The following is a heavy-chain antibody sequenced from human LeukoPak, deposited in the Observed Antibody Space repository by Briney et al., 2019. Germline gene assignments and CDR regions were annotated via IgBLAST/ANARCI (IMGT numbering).Heavy chain of an antibody. D-gene: IGHD1-1*01. CDR2: ISSSGSMI. Sequence: PGGSLRLSCAASGFTFSSYAMSWVRQAPGKGLEWVSYISSSGSMIYYADSVKGRFTISRDNAKNSLYLQMNSLRAEDTAVYYCARQGPDSNSVYNWFDPWGQGTLVTVSS. CDR1: GFTFSSYA. V-gene: IGHV3-48*03. CDR3: ARQGPDSNSVYNWFDP. J-gene: IGHJ5*01.